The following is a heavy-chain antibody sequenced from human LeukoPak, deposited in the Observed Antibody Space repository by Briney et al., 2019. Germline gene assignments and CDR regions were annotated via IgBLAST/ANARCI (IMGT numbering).Heavy chain of an antibody. V-gene: IGHV3-23*01. CDR3: AIQPGGIVGAIDY. D-gene: IGHD1-26*01. J-gene: IGHJ4*02. Sequence: GGPVRLSCGASGITLSRYAMMGLRQAPGGGLEWVSGISSSGGSTYYADSVKGLFTISRDNSKNTLYLQMNSLRAKDTAVYYCAIQPGGIVGAIDYWGQGTLVTVSS. CDR2: ISSSGGST. CDR1: GITLSRYA.